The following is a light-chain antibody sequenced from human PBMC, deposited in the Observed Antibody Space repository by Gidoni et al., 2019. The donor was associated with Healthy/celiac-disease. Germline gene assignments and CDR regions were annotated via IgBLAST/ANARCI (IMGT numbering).Light chain of an antibody. Sequence: QMTPSPSTPSASVGDIVTITCRASQSISSWLAWYQKKPGKAPKLLIYMASSLESVVPSRFSGSGSGTEFTLTISSLQPDDFATYYCQQYNSYSGTFGGXTKVEIK. J-gene: IGKJ4*01. CDR2: MAS. V-gene: IGKV1-5*03. CDR3: QQYNSYSGT. CDR1: QSISSW.